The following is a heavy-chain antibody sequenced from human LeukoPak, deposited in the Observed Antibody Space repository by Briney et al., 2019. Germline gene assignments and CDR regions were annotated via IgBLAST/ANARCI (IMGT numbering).Heavy chain of an antibody. D-gene: IGHD3-10*01. V-gene: IGHV4-39*07. J-gene: IGHJ4*02. CDR1: GGSISSSSYY. Sequence: SETLSLTCTVSGGSISSSSYYWGWIRQPPGKGLEWIGSIYYSGSTYYNPSLKSRVTISVDTSKNQFSLKLSSVTAADTAVYYCARESEISYYGSGSYDYWGQGTLVTIAS. CDR3: ARESEISYYGSGSYDY. CDR2: IYYSGST.